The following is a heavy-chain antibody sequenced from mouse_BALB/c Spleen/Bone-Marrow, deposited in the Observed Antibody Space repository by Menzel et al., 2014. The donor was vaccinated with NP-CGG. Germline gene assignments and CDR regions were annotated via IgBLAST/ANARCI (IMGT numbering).Heavy chain of an antibody. CDR2: IDPANGNT. V-gene: IGHV14-3*02. CDR3: ARDYGRTAWFAY. CDR1: GFNIXDTY. Sequence: EVQLQQSGAELVKPGASVKLSYTASGFNIXDTYIHWVKQRPEQGLEWIGGIDPANGNTKYDPKFQGKATITADTSSNTAYLQLSSLTSGDTAVYYCARDYGRTAWFAYWGQGTLVTVSA. D-gene: IGHD1-1*01. J-gene: IGHJ3*01.